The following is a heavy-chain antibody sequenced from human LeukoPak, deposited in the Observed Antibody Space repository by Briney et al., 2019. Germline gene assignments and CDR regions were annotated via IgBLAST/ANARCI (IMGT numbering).Heavy chain of an antibody. J-gene: IGHJ3*02. V-gene: IGHV3-21*01. CDR1: GFTFSSYS. D-gene: IGHD2-15*01. Sequence: PGGSLRLSCAASGFTFSSYSMNWVRQAPGKGLEWVSSISSSSSYIYYADSVKGRFTISRDNAKNSLYLQMNSLRVEDTAVYYCASRYCSGGSCSGIAFDIWGQGTMVTVSS. CDR3: ASRYCSGGSCSGIAFDI. CDR2: ISSSSSYI.